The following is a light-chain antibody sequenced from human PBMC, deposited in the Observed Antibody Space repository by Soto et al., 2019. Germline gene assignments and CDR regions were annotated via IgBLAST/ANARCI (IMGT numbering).Light chain of an antibody. CDR3: QQSYSTPYT. J-gene: IGKJ2*01. CDR2: AAA. CDR1: QSTSSY. V-gene: IGKV1-39*01. Sequence: DIQMTQSPSSLSASVGARVTITCRASQSTSSYLTWYQQKPAKAPKLLIYAAASLQSGVPSRLSGSGSGKDFTLTISSLPPEDFATYYCQQSYSTPYTFGQGTKLEIK.